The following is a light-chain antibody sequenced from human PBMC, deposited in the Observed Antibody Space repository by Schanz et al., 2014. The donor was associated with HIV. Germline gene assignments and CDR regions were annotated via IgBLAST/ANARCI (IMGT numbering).Light chain of an antibody. V-gene: IGLV1-44*01. J-gene: IGLJ3*02. Sequence: QSVLTQPPSASGTPGQRVTISCSGSNSNIGSHTVNWFQQFPGTAPKLLIYNDNQRPSGVPDRFSGSKSGTSASLAITGLQAEDEAVYYCATWDDSLNGWVFGGGTKVTVL. CDR2: NDN. CDR3: ATWDDSLNGWV. CDR1: NSNIGSHT.